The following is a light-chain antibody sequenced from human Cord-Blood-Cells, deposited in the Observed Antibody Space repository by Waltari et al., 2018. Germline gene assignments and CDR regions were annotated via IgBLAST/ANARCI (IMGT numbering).Light chain of an antibody. CDR3: CSYAGSRV. J-gene: IGLJ2*01. Sequence: QSALTQPASVSGSPGQSITLSCTGTSTAVGRYNLVSWYQQHPGKAPKLMIYEVSKRPSGVSNRFSGSKSGNTASLTISGLQAEDEADYYCCSYAGSRVFGGGTKLTVL. V-gene: IGLV2-23*02. CDR2: EVS. CDR1: STAVGRYNL.